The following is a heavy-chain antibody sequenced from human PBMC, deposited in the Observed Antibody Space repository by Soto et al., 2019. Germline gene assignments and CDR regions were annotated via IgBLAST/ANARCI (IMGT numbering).Heavy chain of an antibody. CDR2: NIPILGIA. J-gene: IGHJ6*03. V-gene: IGHV1-69*02. CDR3: ASSELERLRGVYYYYYMDV. Sequence: QVQLVQSGAEVKKPGSSVKVSCKASGGTFSSYTISWVRQAPGQGLEWMGRNIPILGIANYAQKFQGRVTITEDKSTSTAYMELSSLRSEDTAVYYCASSELERLRGVYYYYYMDVWGKGTTVTVSS. CDR1: GGTFSSYT. D-gene: IGHD1-1*01.